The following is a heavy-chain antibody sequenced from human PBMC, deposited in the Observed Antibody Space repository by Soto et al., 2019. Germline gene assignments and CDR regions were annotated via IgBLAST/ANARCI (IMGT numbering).Heavy chain of an antibody. CDR1: GGSISSSSYY. V-gene: IGHV4-39*01. CDR3: ARHSFSSGWYLFDP. CDR2: IYYSGST. D-gene: IGHD6-19*01. Sequence: QLQLQESGPGLVKPSETLSLTCTVSGGSISSSSYYWGWIRQPPGKGLEWIGSIYYSGSTYYNPSLKSRVTISVDTSKNQFSLKLSSVTAADTAVYYCARHSFSSGWYLFDPWGQGTLVTVSS. J-gene: IGHJ5*02.